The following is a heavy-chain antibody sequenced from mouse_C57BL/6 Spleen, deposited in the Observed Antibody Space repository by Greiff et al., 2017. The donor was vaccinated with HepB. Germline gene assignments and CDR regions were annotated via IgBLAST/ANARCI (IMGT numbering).Heavy chain of an antibody. Sequence: AASGIVFSRYWMSWVRRAPGKGLEWIGEINPDSSTINYALSLKDKFIISRDNAKNTLYLQMSKVRSEDTALYYCARRGGNCGGGAMDYWGQGTSVTVSS. V-gene: IGHV4-1*01. CDR3: ARRGGNCGGGAMDY. CDR2: INPDSSTI. D-gene: IGHD2-1*01. CDR1: GIVFSRYW. J-gene: IGHJ4*01.